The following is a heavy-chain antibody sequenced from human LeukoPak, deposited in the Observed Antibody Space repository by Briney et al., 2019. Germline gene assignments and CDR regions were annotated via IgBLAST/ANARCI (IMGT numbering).Heavy chain of an antibody. V-gene: IGHV1-3*01. D-gene: IGHD1-26*01. CDR2: INPGNGNT. J-gene: IGHJ4*02. CDR3: ARGLGRTLSGNYYFDY. Sequence: ASVKVSCKASQYTLTDHDIHWVRQAPGQRLEWMGWINPGNGNTKYSQKFQGRVTITRDTSASIAYMELSSLTSEDTAVYYCARGLGRTLSGNYYFDYWGQGTLVTVSS. CDR1: QYTLTDHD.